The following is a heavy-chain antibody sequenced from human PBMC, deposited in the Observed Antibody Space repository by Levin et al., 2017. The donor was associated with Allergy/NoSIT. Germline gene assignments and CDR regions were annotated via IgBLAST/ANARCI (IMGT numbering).Heavy chain of an antibody. V-gene: IGHV3-53*01. Sequence: GESLKISCAASGFTVSSHYMNWVRQAPGKGLEWVSVIYSGGTTYYADSVKGRFTISRDNSKNTLYLQMNTLRAEDTAVYYCARAGPNRYYFDYWGQGTLVTVSS. D-gene: IGHD1-14*01. CDR1: GFTVSSHY. J-gene: IGHJ4*02. CDR2: IYSGGTT. CDR3: ARAGPNRYYFDY.